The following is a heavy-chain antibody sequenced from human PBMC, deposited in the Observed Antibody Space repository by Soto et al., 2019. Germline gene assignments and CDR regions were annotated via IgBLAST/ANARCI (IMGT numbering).Heavy chain of an antibody. CDR1: GYTLTGEG. J-gene: IGHJ4*02. CDR3: ARERAIAAADY. V-gene: IGHV1-18*01. Sequence: ASVRGSCKGSGYTLTGEGVGWVRQAPGQGLEWMGWISAYNGNTNYAQKLQGRVTMTTDTSTSTAYMERRSLRSDDTAVYYCARERAIAAADYWGQGTLVTVSS. CDR2: ISAYNGNT. D-gene: IGHD6-13*01.